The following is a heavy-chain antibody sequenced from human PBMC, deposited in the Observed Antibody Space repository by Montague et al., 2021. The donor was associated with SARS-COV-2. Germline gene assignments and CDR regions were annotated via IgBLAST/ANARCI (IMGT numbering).Heavy chain of an antibody. CDR3: ARAQNTCFIANCVNYFDV. D-gene: IGHD1-1*01. V-gene: IGHV4-59*01. CDR1: GDAISSYY. J-gene: IGHJ4*02. Sequence: SETLSLTCEVSGDAISSYYWSWIRQSPGKGLEWIGYAHYTGSTKYNPSLKTRVTLSLGTPKNHFSLKLRSVTAADTAIYYCARAQNTCFIANCVNYFDVWGLGALVTVSS. CDR2: AHYTGST.